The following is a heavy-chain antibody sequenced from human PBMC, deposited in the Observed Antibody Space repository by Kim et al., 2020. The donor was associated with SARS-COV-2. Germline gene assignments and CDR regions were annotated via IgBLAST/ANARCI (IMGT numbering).Heavy chain of an antibody. V-gene: IGHV1-2*02. Sequence: QKFQGRVTMTRDTSISTAYMELSRLRSDDTAVYYCARGPDGDTTNGAFDIWGQGTMVTVSS. D-gene: IGHD2-8*01. CDR3: ARGPDGDTTNGAFDI. J-gene: IGHJ3*02.